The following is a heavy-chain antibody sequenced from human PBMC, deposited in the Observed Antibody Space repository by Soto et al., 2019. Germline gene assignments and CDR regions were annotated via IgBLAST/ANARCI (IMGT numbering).Heavy chain of an antibody. CDR1: GFTFSSYA. D-gene: IGHD6-13*01. CDR3: ARDSCVPTHSSSCLSGYYYYYYGMAV. J-gene: IGHJ6*02. V-gene: IGHV3-30-3*01. Sequence: QVQLVESGGGVVQPGRSLRLSCAASGFTFSSYAMHWVRQAPGKGLEWVAVISYDGSNKYYADSVKGRFTISRDNSKNTLYLQMNSLRAEDTAVYYCARDSCVPTHSSSCLSGYYYYYYGMAVWGQGTTVTVSS. CDR2: ISYDGSNK.